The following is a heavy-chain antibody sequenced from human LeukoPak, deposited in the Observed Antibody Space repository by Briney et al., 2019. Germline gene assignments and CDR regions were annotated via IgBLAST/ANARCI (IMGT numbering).Heavy chain of an antibody. J-gene: IGHJ4*02. CDR3: ARDSFWSGYYPLDC. CDR1: SGSISSSNYS. CDR2: INHSGST. Sequence: SETLSLTCTVSSGSISSSNYSWGWIRQPPGKGLEWIGEINHSGSTNYNPSLKSRVTISVDTSKNQFSLKLSSVTAADTAVYYCARDSFWSGYYPLDCWGQGTLVTVSS. D-gene: IGHD3-3*01. V-gene: IGHV4-39*07.